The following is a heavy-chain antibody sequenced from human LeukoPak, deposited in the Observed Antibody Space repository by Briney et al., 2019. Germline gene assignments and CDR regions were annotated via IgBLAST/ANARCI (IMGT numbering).Heavy chain of an antibody. CDR2: IHNSGRT. CDR3: ARDGTISSESYFDY. Sequence: KPSETLSLTCSVSGGSVSSYYWSWIRQSPGKGLEWIGYIHNSGRTNYNPSLKSRVTGFVDTSKNQVSLRLSSVTAADTAVYYCARDGTISSESYFDYWGQGALVTVSS. J-gene: IGHJ4*02. D-gene: IGHD1-14*01. CDR1: GGSVSSYY. V-gene: IGHV4-4*08.